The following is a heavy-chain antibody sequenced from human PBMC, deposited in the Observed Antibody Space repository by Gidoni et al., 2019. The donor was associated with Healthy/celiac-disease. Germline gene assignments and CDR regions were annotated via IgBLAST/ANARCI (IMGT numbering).Heavy chain of an antibody. CDR2: IYYSGST. Sequence: QLQLQESGPGLVQPSETLSLSCTVSGGSLSSRSYYLGWIRQPPGKGLEWIGSIYYSGSTYYNPSLKSRVTISVDTSKNQFSLKLSSVTAADTAVYYCARVELDYGDYVAHYWGQGTLVTVSS. CDR1: GGSLSSRSYY. V-gene: IGHV4-39*07. CDR3: ARVELDYGDYVAHY. D-gene: IGHD4-17*01. J-gene: IGHJ4*02.